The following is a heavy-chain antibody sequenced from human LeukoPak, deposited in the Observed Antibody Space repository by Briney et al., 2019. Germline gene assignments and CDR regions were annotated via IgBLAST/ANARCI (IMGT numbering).Heavy chain of an antibody. CDR1: GFTFSSYA. J-gene: IGHJ4*02. CDR2: ISGSGGST. CDR3: ARNGGNGYYFDY. D-gene: IGHD4-23*01. V-gene: IGHV3-23*01. Sequence: PGGSLRLSCAASGFTFSSYAMSWVRQAPGKGLEWVSAISGSGGSTYYADSVKGRFTISRDNSKNTLYLQMNSLRAEDTAVYYCARNGGNGYYFDYWGQGTLVTVSS.